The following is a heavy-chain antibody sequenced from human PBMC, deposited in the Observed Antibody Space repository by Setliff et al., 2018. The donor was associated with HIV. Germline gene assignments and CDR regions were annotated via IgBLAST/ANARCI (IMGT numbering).Heavy chain of an antibody. CDR3: ARERRVDIAVVPAAKGTFDY. CDR2: IIPMLDIA. D-gene: IGHD2-2*01. V-gene: IGHV1-69*10. CDR1: GGTFSSYA. J-gene: IGHJ4*02. Sequence: SVKVSCKASGGTFSSYAIGWVRQAPGQGLEWMGGIIPMLDIANYAQKFQGRVTITANESTSTAYMELSSLRSEDTAVYFCARERRVDIAVVPAAKGTFDYWGQGTLVTVSS.